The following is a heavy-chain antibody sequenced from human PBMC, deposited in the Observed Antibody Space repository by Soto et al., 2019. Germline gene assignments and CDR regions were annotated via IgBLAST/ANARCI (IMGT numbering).Heavy chain of an antibody. J-gene: IGHJ4*02. Sequence: QVQLVQSGAEVKKPGASVKVSCKASGYTFTSYAMHWVRQAPGQRLEWMGWINAGNGNTKYSQKFQGRVTITRDTSASTAYMELSSLRSEDTAVYYCARDSIVVVVAATLYDYWGQGPLVTVSS. CDR3: ARDSIVVVVAATLYDY. CDR1: GYTFTSYA. V-gene: IGHV1-3*01. CDR2: INAGNGNT. D-gene: IGHD2-15*01.